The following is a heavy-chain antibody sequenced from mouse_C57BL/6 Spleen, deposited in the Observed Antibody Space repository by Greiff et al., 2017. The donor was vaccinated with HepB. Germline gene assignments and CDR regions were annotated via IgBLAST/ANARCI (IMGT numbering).Heavy chain of an antibody. V-gene: IGHV2-4*01. CDR1: GFSLTSYG. CDR2: IWSGGST. CDR3: APHYYGSSYDYYAMDD. J-gene: IGHJ4*01. D-gene: IGHD1-1*01. Sequence: QVQLKESGPGLVQPSQSLSITCTVSGFSLTSYGVHWVRQPPGKGLEWLGVIWSGGSTDYNAAFISRLSISKDNSKSQVFFKMNSLQADDTAIYYCAPHYYGSSYDYYAMDDWGQGTSVTVSS.